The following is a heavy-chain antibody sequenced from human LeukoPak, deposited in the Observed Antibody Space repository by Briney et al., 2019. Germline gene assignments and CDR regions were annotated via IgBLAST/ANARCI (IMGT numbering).Heavy chain of an antibody. V-gene: IGHV4-38-2*02. D-gene: IGHD2-15*01. CDR1: GYSISSGYY. CDR3: ARAPRLYVVDY. CDR2: IYHSGST. J-gene: IGHJ4*02. Sequence: SETLSLTCTVSGYSISSGYYWGWIQQPPGKGLEWTGSIYHSGSTYYNPSLKSRVTISVDTSKNQFSLKLSSVTAADRAVYYCARAPRLYVVDYWGQGTLVTVSS.